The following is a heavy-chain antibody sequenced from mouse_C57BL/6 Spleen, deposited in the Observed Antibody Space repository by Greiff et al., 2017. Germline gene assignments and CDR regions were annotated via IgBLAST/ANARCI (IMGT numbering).Heavy chain of an antibody. CDR1: GYAFSSSW. V-gene: IGHV1-82*01. CDR3: ARSEAPLGYFDV. J-gene: IGHJ1*03. Sequence: QVQLKESGPELVKPGASVKISCKASGYAFSSSWMNWVKQRPGKGLEWIGRIYPGDGDTNYNGKFKGKATLTADKSSSTAYMQLSSLTSEDSAVYFCARSEAPLGYFDVWGTGTTVTVSS. CDR2: IYPGDGDT.